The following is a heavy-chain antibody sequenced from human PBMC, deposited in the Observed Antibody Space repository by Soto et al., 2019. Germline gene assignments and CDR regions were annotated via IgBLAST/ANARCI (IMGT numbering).Heavy chain of an antibody. CDR1: GGSISSSSYY. CDR2: IYYSGST. CDR3: ARHGSTVTLYFDY. J-gene: IGHJ4*02. D-gene: IGHD4-17*01. Sequence: QLQLQESGPGLVKPSETLSLTCTVSGGSISSSSYYWGWIRQPPGKGLEWIGSIYYSGSTYYNPSLKSRIPISVDTSKNQFSLKLSSVTAADTAVYYCARHGSTVTLYFDYWGQGTLVTVSS. V-gene: IGHV4-39*01.